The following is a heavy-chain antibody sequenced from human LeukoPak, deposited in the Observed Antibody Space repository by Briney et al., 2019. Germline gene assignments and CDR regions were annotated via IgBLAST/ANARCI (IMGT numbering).Heavy chain of an antibody. Sequence: GASVKVSCKASGYRFSGFGINWMRQAPGQGLEWMVWLSAYNGDTNYAQNLQGRFTMTRDTSTSTAYMDLRSLRSDDMAVYYWARGGYYGSGRFPVYWGQGTLVTVSS. CDR1: GYRFSGFG. D-gene: IGHD3-10*01. J-gene: IGHJ4*02. CDR3: ARGGYYGSGRFPVY. V-gene: IGHV1-18*03. CDR2: LSAYNGDT.